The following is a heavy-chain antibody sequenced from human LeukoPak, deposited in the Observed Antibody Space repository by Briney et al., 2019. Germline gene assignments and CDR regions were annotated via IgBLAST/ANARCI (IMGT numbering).Heavy chain of an antibody. CDR3: AELGITMIGGV. J-gene: IGHJ6*04. CDR2: IKQDGSEK. D-gene: IGHD3-10*02. Sequence: GGSLRFSCAASGFTFTTFWMHWVRQAPGKGLEWVANIKQDGSEKYYVDSVKGRFTISRDNAKNSLYLQMNSLRAGDTAVYYCAELGITMIGGVWGKGTTVTISS. V-gene: IGHV3-7*01. CDR1: GFTFTTFW.